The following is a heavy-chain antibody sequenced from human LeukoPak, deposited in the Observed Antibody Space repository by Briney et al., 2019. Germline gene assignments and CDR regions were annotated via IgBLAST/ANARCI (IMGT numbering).Heavy chain of an antibody. D-gene: IGHD2-2*03. CDR3: ARDLIGWSLDP. J-gene: IGHJ5*02. CDR1: GFTLRDYH. V-gene: IGHV3-48*03. CDR2: IDNDGWST. Sequence: GGSLRLSCVGSGFTLRDYHMDWVRQAPGMGLEWISYIDNDGWSTYYADSVKGRFTITRDDAKSSLYLQMDSLTVEDTAVYYCARDLIGWSLDPWGQGTLVTVSS.